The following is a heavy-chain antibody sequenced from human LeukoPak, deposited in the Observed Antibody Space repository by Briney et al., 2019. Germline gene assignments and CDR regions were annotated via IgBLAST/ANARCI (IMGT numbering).Heavy chain of an antibody. J-gene: IGHJ5*02. CDR3: ARGVSGYYLNWFDP. CDR1: GGSISSYY. V-gene: IGHV4-59*01. Sequence: SETLSLTCTVSGGSISSYYWSWIRQPPGKGLEWIGYIYYSGSTNYNPSLKSRVTISVDTSKNQFSLKLSSVTAADTAEYYCARGVSGYYLNWFDPWGQGTLVTVSS. CDR2: IYYSGST. D-gene: IGHD3-22*01.